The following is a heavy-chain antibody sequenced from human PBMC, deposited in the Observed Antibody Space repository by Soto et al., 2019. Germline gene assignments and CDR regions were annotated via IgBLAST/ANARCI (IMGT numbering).Heavy chain of an antibody. J-gene: IGHJ4*02. Sequence: SETLSLTCTVSGGAISSYYWSWIRQPPGKGLEWIGYIYYSGSTNYNPSLKSRVTISVDTSKNQFSLQLSSVTAADTAVYYCARRYGASFDTWGQGALVTVSS. D-gene: IGHD4-17*01. CDR1: GGAISSYY. CDR3: ARRYGASFDT. CDR2: IYYSGST. V-gene: IGHV4-59*01.